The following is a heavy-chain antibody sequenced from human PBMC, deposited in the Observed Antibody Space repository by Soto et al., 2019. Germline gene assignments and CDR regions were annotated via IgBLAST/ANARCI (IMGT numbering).Heavy chain of an antibody. V-gene: IGHV3-53*04. CDR1: GFTVSSNY. CDR3: ARAGYYYGSGSYYQDY. J-gene: IGHJ4*02. D-gene: IGHD3-10*01. CDR2: IYSGGST. Sequence: PGGSLRLSCAASGFTVSSNYMSWVRQAPGKGLEWVSVIYSGGSTYYADSVKGRFTISRHNSKNTLYLQMNSLRAEDTAVHYCARAGYYYGSGSYYQDYWGQGTLVTVSS.